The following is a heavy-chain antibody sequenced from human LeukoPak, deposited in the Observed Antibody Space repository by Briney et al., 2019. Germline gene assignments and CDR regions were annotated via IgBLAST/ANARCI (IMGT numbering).Heavy chain of an antibody. CDR3: ARARLTSSWYRPYFDY. D-gene: IGHD6-13*01. J-gene: IGHJ4*02. V-gene: IGHV3-30-3*01. CDR1: GFTFSSYA. Sequence: GGSLRLSCAASGFTFSSYAMHWVRQAPGKGLEWVAVISYDGSNKYYADSVKGRFTISRDNSKNTLYLQMNSLRAEDTAVYYCARARLTSSWYRPYFDYWGQGTLVTVSS. CDR2: ISYDGSNK.